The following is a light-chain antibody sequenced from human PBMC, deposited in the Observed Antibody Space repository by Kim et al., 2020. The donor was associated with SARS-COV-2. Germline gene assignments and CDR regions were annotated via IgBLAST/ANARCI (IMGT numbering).Light chain of an antibody. V-gene: IGLV1-51*01. CDR3: GTWDSSLSAVV. Sequence: GHKVTISCSGSSSNLGNNYGSWYQQLPGTAPKLLIYDNNKRPSVIPDRFSGSKSGTSATLGITGLQTGDEADYYCGTWDSSLSAVVFGGGTQLTVL. CDR2: DNN. J-gene: IGLJ2*01. CDR1: SSNLGNNY.